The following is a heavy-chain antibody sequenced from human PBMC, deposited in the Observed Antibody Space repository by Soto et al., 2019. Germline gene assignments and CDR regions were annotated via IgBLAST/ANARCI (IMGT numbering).Heavy chain of an antibody. CDR3: ARESEDLTSNFDY. J-gene: IGHJ4*02. CDR2: ISSTTNYI. CDR1: GFIFTRYS. Sequence: NPGGSLRLSCAASGFIFTRYSMNWVRQAPGQGLEWVSSISSTTNYIYYGDSMKGRFTISRDNAKNSLYLEMNSLRAEDTAVYYCARESEDLTSNFDYWGQGTLVTVSS. V-gene: IGHV3-21*06.